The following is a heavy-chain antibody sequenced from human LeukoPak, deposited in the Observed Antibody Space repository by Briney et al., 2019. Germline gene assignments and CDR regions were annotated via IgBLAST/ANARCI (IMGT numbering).Heavy chain of an antibody. CDR3: ARFFSSGDGYNYGLDY. Sequence: GGSLRLSCAASGFTFSSYAMNWVRQAPGKGLEWVSGISGSGGSTYYADSVKGRFTISRDNSKNTLYLQMNSLRAEDTAVYYCARFFSSGDGYNYGLDYWGQGTLVTVSS. D-gene: IGHD5-24*01. J-gene: IGHJ4*02. CDR2: ISGSGGST. V-gene: IGHV3-23*01. CDR1: GFTFSSYA.